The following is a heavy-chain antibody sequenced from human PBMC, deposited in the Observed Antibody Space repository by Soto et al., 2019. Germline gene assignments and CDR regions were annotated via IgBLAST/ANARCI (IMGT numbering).Heavy chain of an antibody. D-gene: IGHD2-8*01. CDR2: VSPDGRTA. V-gene: IGHV3-74*01. J-gene: IGHJ1*01. Sequence: GGSLRLSCAVSGFPFGNYWMHWVRQAPGKGLVWVSRVSPDGRTATYADSLKGRFTISRANAKSTLYLQINSLRAQNTAVYYCAYSWLPTSYWGLWTLVTVSS. CDR3: AYSWLPTSY. CDR1: GFPFGNYW.